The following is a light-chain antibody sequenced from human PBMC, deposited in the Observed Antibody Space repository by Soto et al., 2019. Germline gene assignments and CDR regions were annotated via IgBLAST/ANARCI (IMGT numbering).Light chain of an antibody. CDR1: QGISNY. CDR2: AAS. CDR3: QNYNSAPVN. Sequence: DIQMTQSPSSLSASVGDRVTITCRASQGISNYLAWYQQKPGKVPKLLIYAASTLQTGVPSRFSGSGSGTDFTLTISSLQPEDVATYYGQNYNSAPVNFVPGTKVYIK. V-gene: IGKV1-27*01. J-gene: IGKJ3*01.